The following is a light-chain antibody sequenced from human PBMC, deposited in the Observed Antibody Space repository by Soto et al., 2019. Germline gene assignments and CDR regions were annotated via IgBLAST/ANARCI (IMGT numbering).Light chain of an antibody. CDR1: QSISSW. CDR3: RQYETYFWT. Sequence: DIHMTQYPSTLYPPVGDRVTITCPAIQSISSWLAWYQQKPGKAPKLLIYDASSLESGVPSRFSGSGSGTEFTLTISSLQSDDFATYYCRQYETYFWTFGPGSMV. CDR2: DAS. V-gene: IGKV1-5*01. J-gene: IGKJ1*01.